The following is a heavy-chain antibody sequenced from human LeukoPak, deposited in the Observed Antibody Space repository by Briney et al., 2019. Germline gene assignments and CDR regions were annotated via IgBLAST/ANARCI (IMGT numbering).Heavy chain of an antibody. CDR2: ISGSGGST. CDR1: GFTFSSYA. CDR3: AKAQSPYYCDSSGSRGYYFDY. J-gene: IGHJ4*02. D-gene: IGHD3-22*01. Sequence: GGSLRLSCAASGFTFSSYAMSWVRQAPGKGLEWVSAISGSGGSTYYADSVKGRFTISRDNSKNTLYLQMNSLRAEDTAVYYCAKAQSPYYCDSSGSRGYYFDYWGQGTLVTVSS. V-gene: IGHV3-23*01.